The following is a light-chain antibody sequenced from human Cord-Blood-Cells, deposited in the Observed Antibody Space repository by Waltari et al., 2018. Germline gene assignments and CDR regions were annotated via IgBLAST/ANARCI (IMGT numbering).Light chain of an antibody. CDR1: KLGDKY. CDR3: QAWDSSTVV. V-gene: IGLV3-1*01. J-gene: IGLJ2*01. CDR2: QES. Sequence: SYELTQPPSVSVSPGQTASITCSGDKLGDKYACWYQQQPGQSPVLVIYQESKRPSGIPERFTGSNSGTPPTLTISGTQAREEADYYCQAWDSSTVVFGGGTKLTVL.